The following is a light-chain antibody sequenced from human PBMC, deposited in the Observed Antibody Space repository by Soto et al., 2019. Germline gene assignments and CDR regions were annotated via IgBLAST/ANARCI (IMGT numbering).Light chain of an antibody. J-gene: IGKJ4*01. CDR3: QQRSNWTLT. Sequence: ENVLTQSPGTLSLSPGERATLSCRASQSVSSYLAWYQQKPGQAPRLLIYDASNTATGIPARFSGSGSGTDFTLTISSLEPEDFAVYYCQQRSNWTLTFGGGTKVDIK. CDR2: DAS. V-gene: IGKV3-11*01. CDR1: QSVSSY.